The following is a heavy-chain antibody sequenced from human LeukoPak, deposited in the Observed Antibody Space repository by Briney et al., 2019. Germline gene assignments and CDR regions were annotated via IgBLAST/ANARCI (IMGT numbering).Heavy chain of an antibody. D-gene: IGHD6-13*01. CDR1: GFTFSSYS. CDR3: AKDPYSSSWGIAYYFDY. Sequence: GGSLRLSCAASGFTFSSYSMNWVRQAPGKGLEWVSSISSSSSYIYYADSVKGRFTISRDNAKNSLYLQMNSLRAEDTAVYYCAKDPYSSSWGIAYYFDYWGQGTLVTVSS. J-gene: IGHJ4*02. V-gene: IGHV3-21*01. CDR2: ISSSSSYI.